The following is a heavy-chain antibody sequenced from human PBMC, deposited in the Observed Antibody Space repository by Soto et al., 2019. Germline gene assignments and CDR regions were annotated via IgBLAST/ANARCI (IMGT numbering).Heavy chain of an antibody. J-gene: IGHJ3*02. CDR2: IKQDGSEK. V-gene: IGHV3-7*01. Sequence: EVQLVVSGGGLVQPGGSLRLSCAASGFTFSSYWMSWVRQAPGKGLEWVANIKQDGSEKYYVDSVKGRLTISRDNAKNSLYLQMNSLRAEDTAVYYCARDQDLSSTRMKPRVSSIGAFDIWGQGTMVTVSS. CDR1: GFTFSSYW. D-gene: IGHD2-2*01. CDR3: ARDQDLSSTRMKPRVSSIGAFDI.